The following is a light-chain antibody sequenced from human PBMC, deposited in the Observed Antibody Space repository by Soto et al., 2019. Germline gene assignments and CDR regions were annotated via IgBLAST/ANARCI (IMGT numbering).Light chain of an antibody. J-gene: IGLJ2*01. CDR3: SSYTSGTTLV. Sequence: QSVLTQPASLSGSPGQSITMSCTGTRSDVGGYNYVAWYQQHPGKAPKLMIYDVSNRPSGVSNRFSGCKSGNTASLTISGLQAEDEADYYCSSYTSGTTLVFGGGTKLTVL. CDR2: DVS. CDR1: RSDVGGYNY. V-gene: IGLV2-14*01.